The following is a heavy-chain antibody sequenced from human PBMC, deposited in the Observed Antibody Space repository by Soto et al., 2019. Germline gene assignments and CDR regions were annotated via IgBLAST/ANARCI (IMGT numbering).Heavy chain of an antibody. CDR2: ISGSGGST. J-gene: IGHJ4*02. Sequence: GGSLRLSCAASGFTFSSYAMSWVRQAPGKGLEWVSAISGSGGSTYYADSVKGRFTISRDNSKNTLYLQMNSLRAEDTAVYYCPKVSDYIGGSYRYSDPSLGYWGQGTLVTASS. V-gene: IGHV3-23*01. CDR1: GFTFSSYA. D-gene: IGHD3-16*02. CDR3: PKVSDYIGGSYRYSDPSLGY.